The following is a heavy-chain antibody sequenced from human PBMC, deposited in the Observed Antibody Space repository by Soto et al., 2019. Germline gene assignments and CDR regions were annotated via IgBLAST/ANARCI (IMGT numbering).Heavy chain of an antibody. J-gene: IGHJ4*02. CDR1: EYTFISYY. Sequence: QVQVQQSGAEVKEPGASVRISCKASEYTFISYYMHWVRQAPGQGLEWMGIIDPSGARTTYAQRFRGRVTMTWDTSRSTVYMDMTSLRPDDTAVYFCATTIIYGDPGDYWGQGTVVSVSS. CDR3: ATTIIYGDPGDY. V-gene: IGHV1-46*01. CDR2: IDPSGART. D-gene: IGHD4-17*01.